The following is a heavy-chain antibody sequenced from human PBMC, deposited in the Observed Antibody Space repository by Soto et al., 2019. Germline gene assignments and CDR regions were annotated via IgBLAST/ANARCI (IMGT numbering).Heavy chain of an antibody. CDR1: GFTFSSYG. J-gene: IGHJ6*02. CDR3: ARDEHHRGFYGMDV. CDR2: IWYDGSNK. Sequence: LRLSCAASGFTFSSYGMHWVRQAPGKGLEWVAVIWYDGSNKYYADSVKGRFTISRDNSKNTLYLQMNSLRAEDTAVHYCARDEHHRGFYGMDVWGQGTTVTVSS. V-gene: IGHV3-33*01. D-gene: IGHD2-15*01.